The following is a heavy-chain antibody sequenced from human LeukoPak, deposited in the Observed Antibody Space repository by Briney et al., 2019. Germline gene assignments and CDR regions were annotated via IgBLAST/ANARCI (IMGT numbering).Heavy chain of an antibody. CDR2: INHSGST. V-gene: IGHV4-34*01. Sequence: SETLSLTCAVYGGSFSGYYWSWIRQPPGKGLEWIGEINHSGSTNYNPSLKSRVTISIDTSKNQFSLKLSSVTAADTAVYYCTRGRAYYDSTGYYYWGRGILVTVSS. J-gene: IGHJ4*02. CDR3: TRGRAYYDSTGYYY. D-gene: IGHD3-22*01. CDR1: GGSFSGYY.